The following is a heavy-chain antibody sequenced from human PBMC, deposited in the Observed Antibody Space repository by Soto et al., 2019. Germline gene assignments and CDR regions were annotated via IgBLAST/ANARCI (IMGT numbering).Heavy chain of an antibody. J-gene: IGHJ5*02. CDR2: ISGSGGST. D-gene: IGHD2-15*01. V-gene: IGHV3-23*01. CDR3: ANLDSEDNWFDP. CDR1: GFTFSSYA. Sequence: PGGSLRLACAASGFTFSSYAMSWVRQAPGKGLEWVSAISGSGGSTYYADSVKGRFTISRDNSKNTLYLQMNSLRAEDTAVYYCANLDSEDNWFDPWGQGTLVTVSS.